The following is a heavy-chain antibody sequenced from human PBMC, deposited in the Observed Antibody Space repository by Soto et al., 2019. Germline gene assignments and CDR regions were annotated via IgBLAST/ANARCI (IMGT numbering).Heavy chain of an antibody. V-gene: IGHV4-61*01. CDR1: GGSVSSGSYY. CDR3: ARAINFDFWSDSQSGYYFDY. D-gene: IGHD3-3*01. CDR2: MSYSGTT. Sequence: QVQLQESGPGLVKPSETLSLTCTVSGGSVSSGSYYWSWIRQPPGKGLEWITYMSYSGTTNYNPSLKIRVTISIDTSKNQFSLKLSSVTAADTAVYYCARAINFDFWSDSQSGYYFDYWGQGTLVTVSS. J-gene: IGHJ4*02.